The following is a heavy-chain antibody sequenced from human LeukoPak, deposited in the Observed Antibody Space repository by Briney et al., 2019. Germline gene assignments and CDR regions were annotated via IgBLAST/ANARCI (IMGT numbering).Heavy chain of an antibody. CDR3: ARGPSVLGATDN. CDR1: GFIFSRYW. J-gene: IGHJ4*02. D-gene: IGHD3-10*01. CDR2: INNDGSIT. V-gene: IGHV3-74*01. Sequence: PGGSLRLSCASSGFIFSRYWMHWVRQVPGKELVWVSRINNDGSITNSADSVKGRFTISRDNAKDTLYLQMDSLRAEDTAIYYCARGPSVLGATDNWGQGTLVAVSS.